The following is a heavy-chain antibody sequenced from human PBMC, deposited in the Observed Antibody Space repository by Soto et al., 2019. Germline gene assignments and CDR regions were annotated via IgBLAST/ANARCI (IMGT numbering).Heavy chain of an antibody. Sequence: GGSLTLSCAASGFTFSSSWMYWFRQAPGKGLVWVSGISGDGGTTTHADSVKGRFTISRDNAKNTLYLQMNSLRVEDTAVYYCARAGLLASGDYWGQGTLVTVSS. CDR1: GFTFSSSW. V-gene: IGHV3-74*01. CDR3: ARAGLLASGDY. D-gene: IGHD1-26*01. J-gene: IGHJ4*02. CDR2: ISGDGGTT.